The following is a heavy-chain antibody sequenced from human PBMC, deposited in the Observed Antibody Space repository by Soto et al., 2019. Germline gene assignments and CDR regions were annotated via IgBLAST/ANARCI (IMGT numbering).Heavy chain of an antibody. CDR1: GFTLAVFP. CDR2: ISGSGHTI. CDR3: ARDDPFDL. J-gene: IGHJ4*01. Sequence: PGDSRRLACKANGFTLAVFPMTWVRQAPGKGLQWVAAISGSGHTITYADSVTGRFTISRDNSKDTLYLQMNSLRHEDSAIYFCARDDPFDLWGQGTKVTVSS. V-gene: IGHV3-23*01.